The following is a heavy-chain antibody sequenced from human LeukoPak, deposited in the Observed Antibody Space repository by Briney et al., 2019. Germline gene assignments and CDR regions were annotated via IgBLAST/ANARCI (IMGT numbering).Heavy chain of an antibody. J-gene: IGHJ3*02. D-gene: IGHD3-22*01. V-gene: IGHV3-30*03. CDR3: ARRRPYSDNSGHAFDI. CDR2: ISSNGNVK. CDR1: GFTFSRYG. Sequence: GGSLRLSCAASGFTFSRYGMHWVRQAPGKGPEWAAVISSNGNVKYYIDSVKGRFTISRDNSKSTLYLQMNSLRAEDTAVYYCARRRPYSDNSGHAFDIWGQGTMVTVSS.